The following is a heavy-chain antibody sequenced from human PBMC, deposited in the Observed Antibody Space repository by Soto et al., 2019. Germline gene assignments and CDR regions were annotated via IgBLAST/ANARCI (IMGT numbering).Heavy chain of an antibody. CDR1: GGSISSYY. D-gene: IGHD2-2*01. V-gene: IGHV4-59*01. Sequence: SETLSLTCTVSGGSISSYYWSWIRQPPGKGLEWIGYIYYSGSTNYNPSLKSRVTISVDTSKNQFSLKLSSVTAADTAVYYCARARDIVVVPAANPGRFDPWGQGTLVTVSS. CDR2: IYYSGST. CDR3: ARARDIVVVPAANPGRFDP. J-gene: IGHJ5*02.